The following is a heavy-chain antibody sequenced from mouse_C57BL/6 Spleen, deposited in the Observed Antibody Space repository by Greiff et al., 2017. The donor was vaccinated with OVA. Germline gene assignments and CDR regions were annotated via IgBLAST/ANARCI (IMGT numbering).Heavy chain of an antibody. J-gene: IGHJ2*01. CDR3: TRKGTGKGVCFDC. V-gene: IGHV1-15*01. Sequence: QVQLQQSGAELVRPGASVTLSCKASGYTFTDYEMHWVKQTPVHGLEWIGAIDPETGGTAYNQKFKGKAILTADKSSSTAYMELRSLTSEDSAVYYCTRKGTGKGVCFDCWGQGTTLTVSS. CDR2: IDPETGGT. CDR1: GYTFTDYE. D-gene: IGHD4-1*01.